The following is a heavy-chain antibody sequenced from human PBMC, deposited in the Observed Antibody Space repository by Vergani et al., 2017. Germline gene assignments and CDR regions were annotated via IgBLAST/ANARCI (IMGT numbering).Heavy chain of an antibody. V-gene: IGHV1-69*15. D-gene: IGHD5-24*01. CDR1: GGTFKRSE. CDR3: AREKGIPRERWLQMPFDY. J-gene: IGHJ4*02. CDR2: LIPIFGTA. Sequence: QVQLVQSGAEVKKPGSSVKVSCKASGGTFKRSELSWVRQAPGQGLEWMGRLIPIFGTANYAQKFQGRVTITADESTSTAYMELSSLRSEDTAVYYCAREKGIPRERWLQMPFDYWGQGTLVTVSS.